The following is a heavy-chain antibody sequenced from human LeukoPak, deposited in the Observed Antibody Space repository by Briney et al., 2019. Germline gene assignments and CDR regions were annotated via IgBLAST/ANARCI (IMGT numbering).Heavy chain of an antibody. CDR3: AKHDRSSGWSVYYFDY. D-gene: IGHD6-19*01. CDR2: ISGSGGNT. V-gene: IGHV3-23*01. J-gene: IGHJ4*02. Sequence: GGSLRLSCAASGFTFSSYAMSWVRQAPGKGLEWVSGISGSGGNTYYADSVKGRFTISRDNSKNTLYLQMNSLRAGDTAVYYCAKHDRSSGWSVYYFDYWGQGTLVTVSS. CDR1: GFTFSSYA.